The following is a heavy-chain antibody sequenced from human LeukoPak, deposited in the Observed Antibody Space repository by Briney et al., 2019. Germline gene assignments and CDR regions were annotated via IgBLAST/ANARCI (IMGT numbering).Heavy chain of an antibody. CDR2: IKPDGTEK. CDR3: ARDGCSANSCQTSGDY. J-gene: IGHJ4*02. CDR1: GFMFSNHW. V-gene: IGHV3-7*01. Sequence: PGGSLRLSCAASGFMFSNHWMCWVRQAPGKGLEWVANIKPDGTEKYYVDSVKGRFTISRDNAKNSLYLQMNSLRVEDTAVYYCARDGCSANSCQTSGDYWGQGTLVTVSS. D-gene: IGHD2-2*01.